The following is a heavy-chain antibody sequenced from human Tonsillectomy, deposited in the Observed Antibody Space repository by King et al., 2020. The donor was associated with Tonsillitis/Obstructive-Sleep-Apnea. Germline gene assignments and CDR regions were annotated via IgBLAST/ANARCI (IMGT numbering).Heavy chain of an antibody. J-gene: IGHJ6*03. Sequence: VQLVESGGGLIQPGGSLRLSCAASGFTVSSNYMSWVRQAPGKGLEWVSVIYSGGSTYYADSVKGRFTISRDNSKNTLYLQMNSLRAEDTPVYYCARDQDYGSGSYFHYYYYMDVWGKGTTVTVSS. CDR1: GFTVSSNY. CDR2: IYSGGST. D-gene: IGHD3-10*01. CDR3: ARDQDYGSGSYFHYYYYMDV. V-gene: IGHV3-53*01.